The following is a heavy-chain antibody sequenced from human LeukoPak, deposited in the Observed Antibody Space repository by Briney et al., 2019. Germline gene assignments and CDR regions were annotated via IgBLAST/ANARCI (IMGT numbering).Heavy chain of an antibody. J-gene: IGHJ4*02. D-gene: IGHD3-22*01. CDR2: IIPIFGIA. CDR1: GGTFSSYA. CDR3: ATTISSYYHFDY. Sequence: GASVKVSCKASGGTFSSYAISWVRQAPGQGLEWMGRIIPIFGIANYAQKFQGRVTITADKSTCTAYMELSSLRSEDTAVYYCATTISSYYHFDYWGQGTLVTVSS. V-gene: IGHV1-69*04.